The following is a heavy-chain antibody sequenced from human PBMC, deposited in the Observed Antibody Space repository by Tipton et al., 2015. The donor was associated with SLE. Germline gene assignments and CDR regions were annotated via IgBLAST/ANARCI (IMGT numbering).Heavy chain of an antibody. CDR1: GFTFSSYA. V-gene: IGHV3-23*01. CDR3: ARVPPYGGVDY. CDR2: ISGSGGST. Sequence: SLRLSCAASGFTFSSYAMSWVRQAPEKGLEWVSAISGSGGSTYYADSVKGRFTISRDNAKNSLYLQMNSLRAEDTAVYYCARVPPYGGVDYWGQGTLVTVSS. J-gene: IGHJ4*02. D-gene: IGHD3-10*01.